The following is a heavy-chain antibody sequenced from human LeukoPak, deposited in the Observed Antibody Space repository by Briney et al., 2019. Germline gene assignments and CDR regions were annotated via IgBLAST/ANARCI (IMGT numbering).Heavy chain of an antibody. D-gene: IGHD3-9*01. V-gene: IGHV3-23*01. CDR3: AKFYDILTGYIDY. Sequence: GGSLRLSCEASGFTFSAYAMTWVRQSPGKGLEWVSAISGGGGTTYYAYYADSVKGRFTISRDNSKNTLYLLMNSLRAEDTAVYYCAKFYDILTGYIDYWGQGTLVTVSS. CDR1: GFTFSAYA. J-gene: IGHJ4*02. CDR2: ISGGGGTTYYA.